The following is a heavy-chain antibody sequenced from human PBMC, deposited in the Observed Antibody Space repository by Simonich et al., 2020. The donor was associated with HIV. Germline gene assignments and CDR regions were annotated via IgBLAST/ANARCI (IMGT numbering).Heavy chain of an antibody. V-gene: IGHV4-34*01. D-gene: IGHD6-13*01. J-gene: IGHJ4*02. CDR1: GASFSGYY. Sequence: QVQLQQWGAGLLKPSETLSLTCAVYGASFSGYYWSWIRQPPGKGLGGIGEINHRGSTNYNPSLKSRVTVSVDTSKSQFSLKLRSVTAADTAVYYCARLTAAGGSNQLDYWGQGTLVTVSS. CDR2: INHRGST. CDR3: ARLTAAGGSNQLDY.